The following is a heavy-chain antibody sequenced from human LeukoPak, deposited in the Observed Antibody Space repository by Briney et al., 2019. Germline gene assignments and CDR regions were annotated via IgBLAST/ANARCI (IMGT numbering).Heavy chain of an antibody. J-gene: IGHJ4*02. CDR3: ARDLSYGSGSYLFDY. CDR1: GGSISSYY. D-gene: IGHD3-10*01. Sequence: SETLSLTCTVSGGSISSYYWSWIRQPAGKGLEWIGRIYTSGSTNYNPPLKSRVTMSVDTSKNQFSLKLSSVTAADTAVYYCARDLSYGSGSYLFDYWGQGTLVTVSS. V-gene: IGHV4-4*07. CDR2: IYTSGST.